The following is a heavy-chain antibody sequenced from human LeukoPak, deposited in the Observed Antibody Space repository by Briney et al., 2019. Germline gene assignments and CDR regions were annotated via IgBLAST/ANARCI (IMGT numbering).Heavy chain of an antibody. CDR2: IYTSGST. CDR1: GGSISSYY. V-gene: IGHV4-4*07. CDR3: ARSVYPYSSSSYYYYYYMDV. Sequence: SSETLSLTCTVSGGSISSYYWSWIRQPAGKGLEWIGRIYTSGSTNYNPSLKSRVTMSVDTSKNQFSLKLSSVTAADTAVYYCARSVYPYSSSSYYYYYYMDVWGKGTTVTVSS. J-gene: IGHJ6*03. D-gene: IGHD6-6*01.